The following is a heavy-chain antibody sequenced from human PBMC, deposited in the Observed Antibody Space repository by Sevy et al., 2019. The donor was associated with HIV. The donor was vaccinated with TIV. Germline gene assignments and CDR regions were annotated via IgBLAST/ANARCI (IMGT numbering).Heavy chain of an antibody. D-gene: IGHD3-22*01. V-gene: IGHV1-24*01. J-gene: IGHJ4*02. CDR1: GYTLSDLS. CDR3: ATTREYYSDSSGYFDY. Sequence: ASVKVSCKLSGYTLSDLSMHWLRQAPGKGLEWLGSFDPEDGETIYAQKFQGRITMTEDTSTDTAYMELSSLRSEDTAVYYCATTREYYSDSSGYFDYWGQGTLVTVSS. CDR2: FDPEDGET.